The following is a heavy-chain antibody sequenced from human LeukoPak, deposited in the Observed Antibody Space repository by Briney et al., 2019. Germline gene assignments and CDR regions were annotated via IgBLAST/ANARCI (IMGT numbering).Heavy chain of an antibody. CDR3: ARESRGSGWSLRGWYFDL. D-gene: IGHD6-19*01. J-gene: IGHJ2*01. CDR1: GVSFSGYY. CDR2: IYHSGST. V-gene: IGHV4-38-2*02. Sequence: SETLSLTCAVYGVSFSGYYWGWIRQPPGKGLEWIGSIYHSGSTYYNPSLKSRVTISVDTSKNQFSLKLSSVTAADTVVYYCARESRGSGWSLRGWYFDLWGRGTLVTVSS.